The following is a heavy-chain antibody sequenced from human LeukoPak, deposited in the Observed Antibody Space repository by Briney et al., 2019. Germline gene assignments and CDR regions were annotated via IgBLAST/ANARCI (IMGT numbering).Heavy chain of an antibody. CDR2: INWNGGST. CDR1: GFTFDDYG. Sequence: PGGSLRLSCAASGFTFDDYGMSWVRQAPGKGLEWVSGINWNGGSTGYADSVKGRFTISRDNAKNSLYLQMNSLRAEDTALYYCARRGAIGVGSAFDIWGQGTMVTVSS. D-gene: IGHD1-26*01. V-gene: IGHV3-20*04. CDR3: ARRGAIGVGSAFDI. J-gene: IGHJ3*02.